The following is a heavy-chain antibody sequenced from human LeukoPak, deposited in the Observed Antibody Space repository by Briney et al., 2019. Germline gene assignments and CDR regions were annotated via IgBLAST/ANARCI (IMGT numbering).Heavy chain of an antibody. D-gene: IGHD6-13*01. Sequence: PGGSLRLSCAASGFTFSSYGMHWVRQAPGKGLEWVAVISYDGSNKYYADSVKGRFTISRDNSKNTLYLRMNSLRAEDTAVYYCAKHGNIAAAGILDYWGQGTLVTVSS. V-gene: IGHV3-30*18. CDR1: GFTFSSYG. CDR2: ISYDGSNK. J-gene: IGHJ4*02. CDR3: AKHGNIAAAGILDY.